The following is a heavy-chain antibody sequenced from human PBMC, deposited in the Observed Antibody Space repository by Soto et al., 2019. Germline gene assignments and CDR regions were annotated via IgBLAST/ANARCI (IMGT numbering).Heavy chain of an antibody. V-gene: IGHV3-9*01. D-gene: IGHD6-19*01. CDR1: GFTLSIYA. CDR3: AKDQYSSGWYYFDY. Sequence: GGSLRLSCAASGFTLSIYAMSWVRQAPGKGLEWVSGISWNSGSIGYADSVKGRFTISRDNAKNSLYLQMNSLRAEDTALYYCAKDQYSSGWYYFDYWGQGTLVTVSS. CDR2: ISWNSGSI. J-gene: IGHJ4*02.